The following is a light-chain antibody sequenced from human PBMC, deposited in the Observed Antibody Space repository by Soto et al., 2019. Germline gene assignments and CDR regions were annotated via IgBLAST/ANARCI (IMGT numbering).Light chain of an antibody. J-gene: IGLJ1*01. Sequence: QSALTQPRSVSGSPGQSVTISCTGTSSDVGGYEYVSWYQQHPGKAPKLMIYDVSKRPSGVPDRFSGSKSGNTASLTISGLQAEDEADYYCCSYAGSYTFVFXTGTKVAVL. CDR3: CSYAGSYTFV. CDR2: DVS. V-gene: IGLV2-11*01. CDR1: SSDVGGYEY.